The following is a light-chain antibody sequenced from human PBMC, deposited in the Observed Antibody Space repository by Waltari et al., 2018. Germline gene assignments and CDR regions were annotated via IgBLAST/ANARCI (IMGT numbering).Light chain of an antibody. CDR3: QQRGDWSRT. CDR2: EAS. J-gene: IGKJ3*01. CDR1: QSVSIN. Sequence: TLSRRASQSVSINLAWYQQKPGQAPRLLICEASHRATDIPARLSGSGSGTDFTLTISSLEPEDFAVYYSQQRGDWSRTFGPGTKVEIK. V-gene: IGKV3-11*01.